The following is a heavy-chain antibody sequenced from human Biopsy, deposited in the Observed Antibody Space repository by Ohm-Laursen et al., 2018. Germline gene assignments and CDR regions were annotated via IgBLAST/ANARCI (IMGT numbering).Heavy chain of an antibody. V-gene: IGHV3-11*01. CDR3: ARELGNGMDV. CDR2: ITNTGRTV. CDR1: GFTFSDYY. J-gene: IGHJ6*02. Sequence: SLRLSCAAPGFTFSDYYMNWIRQAPGKGLEWVSFITNTGRTVYADSVKGRFTISRDNADNSLHLQMKSLRAEDTAVYYCARELGNGMDVWGQGTTVTVSS.